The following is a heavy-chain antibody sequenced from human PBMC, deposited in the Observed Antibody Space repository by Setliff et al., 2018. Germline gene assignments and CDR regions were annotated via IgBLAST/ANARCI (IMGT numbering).Heavy chain of an antibody. CDR3: ARGSTGIYDP. J-gene: IGHJ5*02. CDR2: VHDNGET. D-gene: IGHD1-1*01. V-gene: IGHV4-59*02. CDR1: GVSVASHY. Sequence: PSETLSLTCTVSGVSVASHYWSWIRQAPGTGLEWIAYVHDNGETNRNPSLKSRVTISVDTSKNQFSLKMTSVTAADTAIYYCARGSTGIYDPWGQGILVTVSS.